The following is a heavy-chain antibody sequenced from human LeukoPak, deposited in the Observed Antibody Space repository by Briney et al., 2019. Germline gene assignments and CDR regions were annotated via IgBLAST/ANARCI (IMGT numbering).Heavy chain of an antibody. CDR2: IYTSGST. CDR3: ARARSSGWYGDAFDI. D-gene: IGHD6-19*01. CDR1: GGSISSYY. V-gene: IGHV4-4*07. Sequence: PSETLSLTCTVSGGSISSYYWSWIRQPAGKGLEWIGRIYTSGSTNYNPSLKSRVTMSVDTSKNQFSLKLGSVTAADTAVYYCARARSSGWYGDAFDIWGQGTMVTVSS. J-gene: IGHJ3*02.